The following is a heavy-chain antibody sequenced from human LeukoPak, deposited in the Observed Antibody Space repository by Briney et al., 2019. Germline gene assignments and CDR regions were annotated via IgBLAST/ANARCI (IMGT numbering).Heavy chain of an antibody. CDR1: DYPFTSYG. CDR2: ISTYTGNT. Sequence: ASVKVSCKASDYPFTSYGISWVRQAPGQGLEWMGWISTYTGNTKYTQKLQGRVTTTADTSTRTAYMELRSLTSDDTAVYYCARGWIEMPTVYFDYWGQRTLVSVSS. V-gene: IGHV1-18*01. J-gene: IGHJ4*02. CDR3: ARGWIEMPTVYFDY. D-gene: IGHD5-24*01.